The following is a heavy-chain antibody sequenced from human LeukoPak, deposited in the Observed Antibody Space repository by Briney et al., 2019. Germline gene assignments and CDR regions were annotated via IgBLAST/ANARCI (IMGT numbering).Heavy chain of an antibody. CDR3: ARSRGPNTFGGVHDY. D-gene: IGHD3-16*01. CDR1: GFTFSSYA. CDR2: ISGSGGST. V-gene: IGHV3-23*01. J-gene: IGHJ4*02. Sequence: PGGSLRLSCAASGFTFSSYAMSWVRQAPGKGLEWVSAISGSGGSTYYADSVKGRFTISRGNSKNTLYLQMNSLRAEDTAVYYCARSRGPNTFGGVHDYWGQGTLVTVSS.